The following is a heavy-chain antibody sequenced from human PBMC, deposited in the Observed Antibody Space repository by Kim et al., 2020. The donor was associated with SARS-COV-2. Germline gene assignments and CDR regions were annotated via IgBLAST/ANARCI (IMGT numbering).Heavy chain of an antibody. J-gene: IGHJ4*02. CDR3: GGDLRITMVRGVVGVDY. Sequence: GGSLRLSCAASGFTFSSYAMSWVRQAPGKGLEWVSAISGSGGSTSYADSVKGRFTISRDNSKNTLYLQMNSLRAEDTAVYYCGGDLRITMVRGVVGVDYWGQGTLGTDSS. CDR1: GFTFSSYA. V-gene: IGHV3-23*01. CDR2: ISGSGGST. D-gene: IGHD3-10*01.